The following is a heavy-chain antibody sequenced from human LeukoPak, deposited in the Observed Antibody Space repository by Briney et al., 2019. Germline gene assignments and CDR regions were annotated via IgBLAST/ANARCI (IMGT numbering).Heavy chain of an antibody. CDR2: ISYDGSNK. Sequence: PGGSLRLSCAASGFTFSSYAMHWVRQAPGKGLEWVAVISYDGSNKYYADSVKGRFTISRDNSKNTLYLQMNSLRAEDTAVYYCARDLSGILTGYWFTRPDYWGQGTLVTVSS. CDR1: GFTFSSYA. V-gene: IGHV3-30-3*01. CDR3: ARDLSGILTGYWFTRPDY. J-gene: IGHJ4*02. D-gene: IGHD3-9*01.